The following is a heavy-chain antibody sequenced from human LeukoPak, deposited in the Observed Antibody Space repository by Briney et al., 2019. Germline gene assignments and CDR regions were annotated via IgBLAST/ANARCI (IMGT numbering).Heavy chain of an antibody. Sequence: GASVKVSCKVSGYTLTELSMHWVRQAPGKGLEWMGGFDPEDGETIYAQKLQGRVTMTEDTSTDTAYMELSSLRSEDTAVYYCATDNPYSSSWYVWGWYYYGMDVWGQGTTVTVSS. D-gene: IGHD6-13*01. CDR2: FDPEDGET. CDR1: GYTLTELS. CDR3: ATDNPYSSSWYVWGWYYYGMDV. J-gene: IGHJ6*02. V-gene: IGHV1-24*01.